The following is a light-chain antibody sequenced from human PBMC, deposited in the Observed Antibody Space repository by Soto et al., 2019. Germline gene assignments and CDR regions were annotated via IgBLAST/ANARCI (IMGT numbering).Light chain of an antibody. Sequence: EIVLTQSPATLSLSPGERATLSCRASQSVSRYLAWYQQKAGQAPRLLIYDASNRATGIPARFSGSGSGTDFTLTISSLEPEDFAVYYCQQRINWPLTFGGGTKVEIK. V-gene: IGKV3-11*01. CDR3: QQRINWPLT. J-gene: IGKJ4*01. CDR1: QSVSRY. CDR2: DAS.